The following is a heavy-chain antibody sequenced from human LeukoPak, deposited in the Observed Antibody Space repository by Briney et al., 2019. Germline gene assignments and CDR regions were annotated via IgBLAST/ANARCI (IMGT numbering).Heavy chain of an antibody. CDR3: ARVTAYYYDSSGYPDAFDI. J-gene: IGHJ3*02. CDR2: ISGSGGST. Sequence: GGTLRLSCAASGFTFSSYGMSWVRQAPGKGLEWVSAISGSGGSTYYADSVKGRFTISRDNSKNTLYLQMNSLRAEDTAVYYCARVTAYYYDSSGYPDAFDIWGQGTMVTVSS. D-gene: IGHD3-22*01. CDR1: GFTFSSYG. V-gene: IGHV3-23*01.